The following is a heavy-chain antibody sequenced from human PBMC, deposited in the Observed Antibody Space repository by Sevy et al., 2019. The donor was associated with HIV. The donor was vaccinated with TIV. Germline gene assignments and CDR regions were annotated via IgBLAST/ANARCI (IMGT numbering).Heavy chain of an antibody. J-gene: IGHJ4*02. CDR2: ISYDGSNK. D-gene: IGHD3-22*01. CDR3: AKLHYYDSSGYSPDYFDY. V-gene: IGHV3-30*18. CDR1: GFTFSSYG. Sequence: GGSLRLSCAASGFTFSSYGMHWVRQAPGKGLEWVAVISYDGSNKYYADSVKGRFTISRDNSKNTLYLQMNSLRAEDTAVYYCAKLHYYDSSGYSPDYFDYWGQGTLVTVSS.